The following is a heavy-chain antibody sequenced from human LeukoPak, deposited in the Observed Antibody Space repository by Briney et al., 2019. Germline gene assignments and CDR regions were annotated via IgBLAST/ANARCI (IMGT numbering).Heavy chain of an antibody. D-gene: IGHD2-2*01. Sequence: GGSLRLSCAASGFTFDDYAMHWVRQAPGKSLEWVSLISGDGGSTYYADSVKGRFTISRDNSKNSLYLQMNSLRTEDTALYYCAKDSGCSSTSCYYYYYYGMDVWGQGTTVTVSS. CDR1: GFTFDDYA. CDR2: ISGDGGST. V-gene: IGHV3-43*02. CDR3: AKDSGCSSTSCYYYYYYGMDV. J-gene: IGHJ6*02.